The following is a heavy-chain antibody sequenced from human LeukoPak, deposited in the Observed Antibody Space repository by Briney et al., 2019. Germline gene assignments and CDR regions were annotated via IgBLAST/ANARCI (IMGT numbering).Heavy chain of an antibody. Sequence: PGGSLRLSCAASGFTFSSYAMSWVRQAPGKGLEWVSVICSGGSTYYADSVKGRFTISRDNSKNTLYLQMNSLRAEDTAVYYCARSTYYYDNSGYYPGDYWGQGTLVTVSS. CDR2: ICSGGST. V-gene: IGHV3-53*01. D-gene: IGHD3-22*01. CDR3: ARSTYYYDNSGYYPGDY. J-gene: IGHJ4*02. CDR1: GFTFSSYA.